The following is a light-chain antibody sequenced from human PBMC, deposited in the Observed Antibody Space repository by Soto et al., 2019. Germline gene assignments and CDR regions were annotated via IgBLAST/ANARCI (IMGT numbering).Light chain of an antibody. CDR2: ATS. Sequence: DIQMTQSPSSVSASVGDRVIITCRASPDIASWVAWYQQKPGTAPKLLIYATSILRSGVPSRFSGSRSGPHFTLTINSLQPEDFAIYHCQQAANFPLTFGGGTKVEIK. CDR1: PDIASW. J-gene: IGKJ4*01. V-gene: IGKV1-12*01. CDR3: QQAANFPLT.